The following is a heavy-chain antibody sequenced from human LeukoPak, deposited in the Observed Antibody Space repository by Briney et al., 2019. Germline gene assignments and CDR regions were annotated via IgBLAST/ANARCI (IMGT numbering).Heavy chain of an antibody. Sequence: PGGSLRLSCAASGFTFSSYWMHWVRQAPGKGLVWVSRINTDGSSTSCADSVKGRFTISRDDAKNSLYLQMNSLRAEDTALYYCARGVGGRWLQYCAFDIWGQGTMVTVSS. D-gene: IGHD5-24*01. V-gene: IGHV3-74*01. CDR2: INTDGSST. J-gene: IGHJ3*02. CDR1: GFTFSSYW. CDR3: ARGVGGRWLQYCAFDI.